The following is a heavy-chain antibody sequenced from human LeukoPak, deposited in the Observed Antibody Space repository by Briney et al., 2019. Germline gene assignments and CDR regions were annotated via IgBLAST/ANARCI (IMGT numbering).Heavy chain of an antibody. CDR1: GFTFDDYA. CDR3: AKGRALEVVAAFNY. D-gene: IGHD2-15*01. V-gene: IGHV3-9*01. J-gene: IGHJ4*02. CDR2: ISWNSGSI. Sequence: GGSLRLSCAASGFTFDDYAMHWVRQAPGKGLEWVSGISWNSGSIGYADSVKGRFTISRDNSKNTLYLQMNSLRADDTAVYYCAKGRALEVVAAFNYWGQGTVVTVSS.